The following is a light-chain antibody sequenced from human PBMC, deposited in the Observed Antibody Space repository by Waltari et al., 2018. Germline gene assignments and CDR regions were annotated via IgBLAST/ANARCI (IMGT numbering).Light chain of an antibody. V-gene: IGLV1-44*01. CDR3: SAWDDSLNGPVV. CDR2: STH. CDR1: RSNIGSNV. Sequence: ISCSGSRSNIGSNVVSWYQQVPGTAPRLIIHSTHQRPSGVPDRFSGSKSGTSASLAISGLQAADEADYYCSAWDDSLNGPVVFGGGTKLTVL. J-gene: IGLJ2*01.